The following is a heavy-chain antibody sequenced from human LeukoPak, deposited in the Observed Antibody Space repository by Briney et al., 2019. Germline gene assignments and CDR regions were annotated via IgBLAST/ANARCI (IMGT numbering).Heavy chain of an antibody. V-gene: IGHV3-33*01. CDR3: ARAPGIAAAGTPDFDY. D-gene: IGHD6-13*01. J-gene: IGHJ4*02. CDR1: GFTFSSYG. CDR2: IWYDGSNK. Sequence: PGGSLRLSCAASGFTFSSYGMHWVRQAPGKGLEWVAVIWYDGSNKYYADSVKGRFTISRDNSKNTLYLQMNSLRAEDTAVYYCARAPGIAAAGTPDFDYWGQGTLVTVSS.